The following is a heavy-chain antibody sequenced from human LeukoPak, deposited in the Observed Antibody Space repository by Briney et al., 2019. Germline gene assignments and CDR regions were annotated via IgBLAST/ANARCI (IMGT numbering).Heavy chain of an antibody. CDR2: IGGGGRDT. Sequence: GGSMRLSCAASAFTFSTYAMSWVRQAQGKGLEWLSTIGGGGRDTFYADSVKGRFTVSRDNSKNTLYLQMSSLRAEDTAVYFCAKNRGANYYNYYMDVWGKGTTVTVSS. V-gene: IGHV3-23*01. D-gene: IGHD4/OR15-4a*01. CDR3: AKNRGANYYNYYMDV. CDR1: AFTFSTYA. J-gene: IGHJ6*03.